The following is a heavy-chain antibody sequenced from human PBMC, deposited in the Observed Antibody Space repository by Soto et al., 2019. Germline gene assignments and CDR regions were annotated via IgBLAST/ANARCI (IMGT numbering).Heavy chain of an antibody. V-gene: IGHV5-51*01. D-gene: IGHD2-2*01. CDR1: RYSFANYW. Sequence: GESLKISCKASRYSFANYWIGWVRQMPGKGLEWRGIIYPGDSDTRYSRSFQGQVTISADKSISTAYLRWSSLKDSDTAVYYCARRACSSASCDGLMTTVSTEAFDIWGQGTVVTVSS. CDR2: IYPGDSDT. J-gene: IGHJ3*02. CDR3: ARRACSSASCDGLMTTVSTEAFDI.